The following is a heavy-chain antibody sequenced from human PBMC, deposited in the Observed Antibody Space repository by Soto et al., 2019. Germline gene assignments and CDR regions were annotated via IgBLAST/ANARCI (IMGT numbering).Heavy chain of an antibody. CDR3: VIDVCSGGHCSSYWFDP. CDR1: GFTFSNYW. D-gene: IGHD2-15*01. J-gene: IGHJ5*02. Sequence: GGSLRLSCAASGFTFSNYWMHWVRQAPGKGLMWVSRINGDGSDTSYADSVRGRFTISRDNGKSSLYLQMNSLRGEDTAVYYCVIDVCSGGHCSSYWFDPWGQGALVTVSS. V-gene: IGHV3-74*01. CDR2: INGDGSDT.